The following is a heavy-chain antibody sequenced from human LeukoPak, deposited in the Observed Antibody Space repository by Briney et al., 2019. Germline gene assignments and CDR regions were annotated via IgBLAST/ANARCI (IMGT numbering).Heavy chain of an antibody. CDR2: ISGSGGST. CDR3: AKEVYYDSSGYYHDAFDI. D-gene: IGHD3-22*01. V-gene: IGHV3-23*01. CDR1: GFTFSSYA. Sequence: QPGGSLRLSCVASGFTFSSYAISWVRQAPGKGLEWVSAISGSGGSTYYADSVKGRFTISRDNSKNTLYLQMNSMRAEDKAVYYCAKEVYYDSSGYYHDAFDIWGQGTMVTVSS. J-gene: IGHJ3*02.